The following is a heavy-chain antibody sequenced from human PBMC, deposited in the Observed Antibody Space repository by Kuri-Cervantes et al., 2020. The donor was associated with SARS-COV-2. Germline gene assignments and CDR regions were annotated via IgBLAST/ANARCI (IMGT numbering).Heavy chain of an antibody. CDR1: GGSFSDYY. J-gene: IGHJ6*02. Sequence: GSLRLSCAVYGGSFSDYYWSRVRQPPGKGLEWIGEINHSGNTNYDPSLKSRVTISIDTSKNQFSLKLSSVTAADTAVYYCARGGYDFWSGYYTYYYGMDVWGQGTTVTVSS. D-gene: IGHD3-3*01. CDR2: INHSGNT. V-gene: IGHV4-34*01. CDR3: ARGGYDFWSGYYTYYYGMDV.